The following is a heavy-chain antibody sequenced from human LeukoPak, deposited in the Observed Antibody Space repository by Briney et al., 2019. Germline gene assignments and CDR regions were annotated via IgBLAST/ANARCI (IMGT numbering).Heavy chain of an antibody. CDR2: IFYDGRA. D-gene: IGHD1-26*01. V-gene: IGHV4-30-4*08. Sequence: PSETLSLTCTISGGSISSANHFWSWVRQSPGEGLEWIGDIFYDGRAHYNPSLRSRLSMSIDVSKNQFSLSLGSVTAADTAIYYCARGVIIVGDSDAFDLWGHGTMVTVSS. J-gene: IGHJ3*01. CDR3: ARGVIIVGDSDAFDL. CDR1: GGSISSANHF.